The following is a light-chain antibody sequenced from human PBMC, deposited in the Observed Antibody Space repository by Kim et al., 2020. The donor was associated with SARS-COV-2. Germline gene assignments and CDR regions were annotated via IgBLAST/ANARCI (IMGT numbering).Light chain of an antibody. CDR2: QDS. J-gene: IGLJ2*01. V-gene: IGLV3-1*01. CDR3: QAWDSSTVV. Sequence: SYELTQPPSVSVSPGQTASITCSGDKLGDKYSCWYQQKPGQSPVLVIYQDSKRPSGIPERFSGSNSGNTATLTISGTQARDEAGYYCQAWDSSTVVFGRGTQLTVL. CDR1: KLGDKY.